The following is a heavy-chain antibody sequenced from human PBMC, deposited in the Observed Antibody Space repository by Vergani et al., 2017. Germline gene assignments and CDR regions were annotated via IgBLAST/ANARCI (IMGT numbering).Heavy chain of an antibody. CDR3: AKTAYGDYGGFYYYYMDV. CDR2: ISGSGGST. V-gene: IGHV3-23*01. D-gene: IGHD4-17*01. CDR1: GFTFSSYA. Sequence: EVQLLESGGGLVQPGGSLRLSCAASGFTFSSYAMSWVRQAPGKGLEWVSAISGSGGSTYYADSGKGRFTISRDNSKNTLYLKMNSLRAEDTAVYYCAKTAYGDYGGFYYYYMDVWGKGTTVTVSS. J-gene: IGHJ6*03.